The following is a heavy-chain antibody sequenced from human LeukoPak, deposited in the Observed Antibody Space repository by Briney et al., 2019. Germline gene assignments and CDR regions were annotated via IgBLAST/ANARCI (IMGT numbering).Heavy chain of an antibody. Sequence: EASVKVSCKASGYTFTGYYMHWVRQAPGQGLEWMGRIIPILGIANYAQKFQGRVTITADKSTSTAYMELSSLRSEDTAVYYCARASDPYDFWTINWFDPWGQGTLVTVSS. D-gene: IGHD3-3*01. CDR3: ARASDPYDFWTINWFDP. V-gene: IGHV1-69*04. CDR2: IIPILGIA. J-gene: IGHJ5*02. CDR1: GYTFTGYY.